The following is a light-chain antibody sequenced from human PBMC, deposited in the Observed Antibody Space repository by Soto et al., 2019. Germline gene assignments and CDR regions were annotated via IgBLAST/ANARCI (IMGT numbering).Light chain of an antibody. J-gene: IGLJ3*02. V-gene: IGLV7-46*01. Sequence: QAVVTQEPSLTVSPGGTVTLTCGSSTGAVTSGHYPYWIQQKPGQAPRTLIYDTSNRHSWTPVRFSGSLVGGKAALLLSGAQPEDEAEYYCLLAYSGGPVFGGGTKVTVL. CDR2: DTS. CDR3: LLAYSGGPV. CDR1: TGAVTSGHY.